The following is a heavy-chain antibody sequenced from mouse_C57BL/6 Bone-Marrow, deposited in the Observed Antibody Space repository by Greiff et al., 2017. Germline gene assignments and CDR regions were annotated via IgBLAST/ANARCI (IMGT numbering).Heavy chain of an antibody. V-gene: IGHV10-3*01. Sequence: EVQRVESGGGLVQPKGSLKLSCAASGFPFNTYAMHWVRQAPGKGLEWVARIRSKSSYYATYYADSVKDRFTISRDDSQSMLYLQMTNLKTEDTDMYFCVRASNYYFDYWGQGTTLTVSS. D-gene: IGHD2-5*01. J-gene: IGHJ2*01. CDR2: IRSKSSYYAT. CDR3: VRASNYYFDY. CDR1: GFPFNTYA.